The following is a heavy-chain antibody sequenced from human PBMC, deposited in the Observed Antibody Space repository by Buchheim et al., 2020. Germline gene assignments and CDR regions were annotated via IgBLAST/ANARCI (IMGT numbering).Heavy chain of an antibody. Sequence: QVQLVESGGGVVQPGRFLRLSCAASGFTFSSYGMHWVRQAPGKGLEWVAVISYDGSDEYYADSVKGRFTISRDNSKSTVFLQMNGLRAEDTAVYYCARDGGSSSDGSCYWGDYWGQGAL. J-gene: IGHJ4*02. D-gene: IGHD2-15*01. V-gene: IGHV3-30*03. CDR1: GFTFSSYG. CDR3: ARDGGSSSDGSCYWGDY. CDR2: ISYDGSDE.